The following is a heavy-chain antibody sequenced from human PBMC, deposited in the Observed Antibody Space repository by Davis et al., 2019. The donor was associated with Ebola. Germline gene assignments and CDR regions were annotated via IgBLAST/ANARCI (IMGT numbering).Heavy chain of an antibody. J-gene: IGHJ5*02. V-gene: IGHV4-59*11. CDR3: ARGSAGYSSGFDP. D-gene: IGHD6-19*01. CDR2: IYYSGST. Sequence: PGGSLRLSCTVSGGSISSHYWSWIRQPPGKGLEWIGYIYYSGSTNYNPSLKSRVTISVDTSKNQFSLKLSSVTAADTAVYYCARGSAGYSSGFDPWGQGTLVTVSS. CDR1: GGSISSHY.